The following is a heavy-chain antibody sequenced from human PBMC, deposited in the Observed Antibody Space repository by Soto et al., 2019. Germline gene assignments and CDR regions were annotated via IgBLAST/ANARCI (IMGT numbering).Heavy chain of an antibody. V-gene: IGHV3-74*01. D-gene: IGHD2-8*02. CDR1: GFTFSTYW. CDR2: ISSDVRGT. J-gene: IGHJ4*02. Sequence: PGGSLRLSCAASGFTFSTYWMHWVRQAPGEGLVWVSRISSDVRGTTYADSVKGRFTISRDNSKSTLYLQMGSLRAEDMAVYYCARDYCPGGVCYTIFDYWGQGTLVTVSS. CDR3: ARDYCPGGVCYTIFDY.